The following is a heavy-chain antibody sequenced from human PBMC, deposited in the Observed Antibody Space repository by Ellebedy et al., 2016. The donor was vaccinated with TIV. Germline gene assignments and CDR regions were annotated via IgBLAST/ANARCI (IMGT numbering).Heavy chain of an antibody. CDR2: INAGNGNT. D-gene: IGHD6-13*01. J-gene: IGHJ4*02. V-gene: IGHV1-3*01. CDR3: ARGIAAAGTRLNY. CDR1: GYTFTSYA. Sequence: ASVKVSCKASGYTFTSYAMHWVRQAPGQRLEWMGWINAGNGNTKYSQKFQGRVTITRDTSASTAYMELSSLRSEDTAVYYCARGIAAAGTRLNYWGQGTLVTVSS.